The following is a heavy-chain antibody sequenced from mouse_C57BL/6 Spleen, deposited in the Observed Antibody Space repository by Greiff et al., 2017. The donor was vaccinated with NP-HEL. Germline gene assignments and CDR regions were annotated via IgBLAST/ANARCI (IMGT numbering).Heavy chain of an antibody. J-gene: IGHJ1*03. CDR2: ISSGGSYT. CDR3: ASHDGSYWYFDV. D-gene: IGHD2-3*01. Sequence: EVKVVESGGDLVKPGGSLKLSCAASGFTFSSYGMSWVRQTPDTRLEWVATISSGGSYTYYPDNVKGRFTISRDNAKNPLYLQMSSLKSEDTAMYYCASHDGSYWYFDVWGTGTTVTVSS. V-gene: IGHV5-6*01. CDR1: GFTFSSYG.